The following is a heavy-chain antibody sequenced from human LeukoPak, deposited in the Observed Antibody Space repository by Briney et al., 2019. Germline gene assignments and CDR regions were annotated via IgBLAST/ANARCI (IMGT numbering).Heavy chain of an antibody. CDR1: GGSISSYY. D-gene: IGHD5-18*01. CDR3: ARTTEGGYTYDYFYYYYMDV. V-gene: IGHV4-59*01. Sequence: SETLSLTCTVSGGSISSYYWNWIRQPPGKGLEWIGYIYYSGSTNYNPSLKSRVTISVDTSKNQFSLRLSSVTAADTAVYYCARTTEGGYTYDYFYYYYMDVWGKGTTVTISS. CDR2: IYYSGST. J-gene: IGHJ6*03.